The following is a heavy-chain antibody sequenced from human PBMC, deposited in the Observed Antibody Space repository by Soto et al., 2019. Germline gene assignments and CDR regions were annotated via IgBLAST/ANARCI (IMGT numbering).Heavy chain of an antibody. V-gene: IGHV3-23*01. CDR3: AKNRGRVTTSGHFDY. J-gene: IGHJ4*02. CDR2: IHGGGNSA. Sequence: EVQLLESGGDLVQPGRSLRLSCAASGFTFSGYAMSWVRQAPGKGLEWVSVIHGGGNSAYYADSVKGRFTISRDNSKNTLYLQMSSLRGEDTAGYYCAKNRGRVTTSGHFDYWGQGTLVTVSS. D-gene: IGHD4-17*01. CDR1: GFTFSGYA.